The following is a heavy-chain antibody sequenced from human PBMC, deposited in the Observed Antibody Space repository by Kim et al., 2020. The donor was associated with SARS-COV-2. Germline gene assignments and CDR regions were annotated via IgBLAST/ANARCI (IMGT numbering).Heavy chain of an antibody. V-gene: IGHV3-21*01. Sequence: GGSLRLSCAASGFTFSSYSMNWVRQAPGKGLEWVSSISSSSSYIYYADSVKGRFTISRDNAKNSLYLQMNSLRAEDTAVYYCASKLLWFGEYYYGMDVWGQGTTVTVSS. J-gene: IGHJ6*02. CDR3: ASKLLWFGEYYYGMDV. CDR1: GFTFSSYS. CDR2: ISSSSSYI. D-gene: IGHD3-10*01.